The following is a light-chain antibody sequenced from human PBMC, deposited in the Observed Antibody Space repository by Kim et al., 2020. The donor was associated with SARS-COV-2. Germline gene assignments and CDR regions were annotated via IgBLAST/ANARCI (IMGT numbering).Light chain of an antibody. CDR1: QSVSSSF. CDR3: QHYGSSPFT. Sequence: LSPGERATLSCRASQSVSSSFLGWYQQKPGQAPRLLIYGISSRATGIPDRFSGSGSGTDFTLTITRLEPEDFAVYYCQHYGSSPFTFGQGTKLEI. V-gene: IGKV3-20*01. J-gene: IGKJ2*01. CDR2: GIS.